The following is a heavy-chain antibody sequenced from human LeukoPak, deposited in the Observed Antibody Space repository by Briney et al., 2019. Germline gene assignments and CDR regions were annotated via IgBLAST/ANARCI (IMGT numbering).Heavy chain of an antibody. J-gene: IGHJ5*02. CDR2: ISYDGSNK. CDR1: GFTFSSYA. V-gene: IGHV3-30-3*01. Sequence: GRFLRLSCAASGFTFSSYAMHWVRQAPGKGLEWVAVISYDGSNKYYADSVKGRFTISRDNSKNTLYLQMNSLRAEDTAVYYCARDLVKSRGWFDPWGQGTLVTVSS. CDR3: ARDLVKSRGWFDP. D-gene: IGHD3-10*01.